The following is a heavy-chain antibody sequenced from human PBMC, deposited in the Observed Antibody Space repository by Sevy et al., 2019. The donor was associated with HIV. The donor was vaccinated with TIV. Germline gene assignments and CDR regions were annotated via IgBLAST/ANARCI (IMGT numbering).Heavy chain of an antibody. CDR1: GDSISKYV. J-gene: IGHJ5*02. CDR2: LYFSGNT. CDR3: ARDYYDDRPRGFDP. Sequence: SETLSLTCTVSGDSISKYVWSWIRHPPGKGLEWIGYLYFSGNTNYNPSLKSRVTISVDTSKNQFSLTLKSVTAADTAVYYCARDYYDDRPRGFDPWGQGTLVTVSS. V-gene: IGHV4-59*01. D-gene: IGHD3-22*01.